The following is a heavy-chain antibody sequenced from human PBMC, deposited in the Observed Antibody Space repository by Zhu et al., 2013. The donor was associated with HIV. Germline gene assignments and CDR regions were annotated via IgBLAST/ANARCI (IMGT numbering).Heavy chain of an antibody. V-gene: IGHV1-2*02. CDR1: DTPSPTT. Sequence: QVQLVQSGAEVKKPGASVKVSCKALDTPSPTTIHWVRQAPGQGLEWMGWIKPDTGGTSHAQKFQDRVTMTRDTSVNTAYLHLTRLRFDDTAVYYCAKEQQLALYSYYYGFDVWGQGTTLTVSS. CDR2: IKPDTGGT. J-gene: IGHJ6*02. CDR3: AKEQQLALYSYYYGFDV. D-gene: IGHD6-13*01.